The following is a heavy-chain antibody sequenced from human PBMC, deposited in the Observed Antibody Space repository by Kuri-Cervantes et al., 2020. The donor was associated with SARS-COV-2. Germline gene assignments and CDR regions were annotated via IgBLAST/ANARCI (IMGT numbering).Heavy chain of an antibody. J-gene: IGHJ4*01. V-gene: IGHV4-59*08. CDR3: ARGLMVYAYYFDY. Sequence: ESLKISCTVSGGSISSYYWSWIRQPPGKGLEWIGYIYYSGSTNYNPSLKSRVTISVDTSKNQFSLKLSSVTAADTAVYYCARGLMVYAYYFDYWGHGNLVTVSS. CDR2: IYYSGST. D-gene: IGHD2-8*01. CDR1: GGSISSYY.